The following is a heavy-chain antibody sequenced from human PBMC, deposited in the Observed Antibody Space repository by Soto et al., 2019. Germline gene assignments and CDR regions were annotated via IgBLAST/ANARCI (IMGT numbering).Heavy chain of an antibody. J-gene: IGHJ6*02. Sequence: GASVKVSCKASGGTFSSYAISWVRQAPGQGLEWMGGIIPIFGTANYAQKFQGRVTITADESTSTAYMELSSLRSEDTAVYYCARGLHGGDYSSSSYYYYYGVDVWGQGTTVTVSS. CDR3: ARGLHGGDYSSSSYYYYYGVDV. CDR2: IIPIFGTA. CDR1: GGTFSSYA. D-gene: IGHD6-6*01. V-gene: IGHV1-69*13.